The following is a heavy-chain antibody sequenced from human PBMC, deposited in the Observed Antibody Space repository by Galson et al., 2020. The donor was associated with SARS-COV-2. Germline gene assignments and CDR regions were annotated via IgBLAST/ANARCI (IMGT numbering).Heavy chain of an antibody. D-gene: IGHD6-19*01. J-gene: IGHJ5*02. CDR1: GGSIRSSNYY. V-gene: IGHV4-39*06. CDR3: ARDATSSGWYNWFDP. CDR2: VLNSGTT. Sequence: SQTLSLTCTVSGGSIRSSNYYWSWIRQPPGKGLEWIGSVLNSGTTHYSPSLQSRVTISVDTSKNQFPLNLNSVTAADTAMYYCARDATSSGWYNWFDPWGQGTLVTVSS.